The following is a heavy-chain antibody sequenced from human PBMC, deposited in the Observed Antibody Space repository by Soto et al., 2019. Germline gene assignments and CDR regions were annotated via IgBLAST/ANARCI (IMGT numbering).Heavy chain of an antibody. Sequence: SETLSLTCAVYGGSFSGYYWSWIRQPPGKGLEWIGEINHSGSTNYNPSLKSRVTISVDTSKNQFSLKLSSVTAADTAVYYCARALSGSPAPPFDYWGQGTLVTVSS. CDR1: GGSFSGYY. J-gene: IGHJ4*02. CDR2: INHSGST. CDR3: ARALSGSPAPPFDY. D-gene: IGHD2-2*01. V-gene: IGHV4-34*01.